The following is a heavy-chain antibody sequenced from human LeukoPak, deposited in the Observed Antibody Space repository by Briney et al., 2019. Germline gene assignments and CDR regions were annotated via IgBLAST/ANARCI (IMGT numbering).Heavy chain of an antibody. J-gene: IGHJ1*01. CDR3: VTHVLLWFGESH. Sequence: ASVKVSCKASGYTFTKYGITWVRQAPGQGLEWMGWISTYNGNTNYAQKFQGRVTMTEETSADTAYMELSGLRSEDTAVYYCVTHVLLWFGESHWGQGTLVTVPS. V-gene: IGHV1-18*01. CDR2: ISTYNGNT. CDR1: GYTFTKYG. D-gene: IGHD3-10*01.